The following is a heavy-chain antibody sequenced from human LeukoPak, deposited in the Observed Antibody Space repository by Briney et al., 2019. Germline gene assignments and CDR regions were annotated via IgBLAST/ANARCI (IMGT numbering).Heavy chain of an antibody. Sequence: GGSLRLSCATSGFTFSNYALNWVRQAPGKGLEWVSIISDSGDTTYYADSVKGGFTISRDNSKNTLYLQMNSLRAEDTAVYYCANTSSWYINGFDPWGQGTLVTVSS. CDR2: ISDSGDTT. CDR3: ANTSSWYINGFDP. J-gene: IGHJ5*02. V-gene: IGHV3-23*01. CDR1: GFTFSNYA. D-gene: IGHD6-13*01.